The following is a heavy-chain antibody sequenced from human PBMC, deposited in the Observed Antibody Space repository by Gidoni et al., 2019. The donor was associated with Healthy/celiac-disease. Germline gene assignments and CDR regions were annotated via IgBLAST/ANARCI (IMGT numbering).Heavy chain of an antibody. D-gene: IGHD2-2*02. Sequence: QVQLQQSGAGLLKPSETLSLTCAVYGGSFSGYYWSWIRQPPGKGLEWIGEINHSGSTNYNPSLKSRVTISVDTSKNQFSLKLSSVTAADTAVYYCARYRTRYCSSTSCYNGFDYWGQGTLVTVSS. CDR1: GGSFSGYY. CDR3: ARYRTRYCSSTSCYNGFDY. V-gene: IGHV4-34*01. CDR2: INHSGST. J-gene: IGHJ4*02.